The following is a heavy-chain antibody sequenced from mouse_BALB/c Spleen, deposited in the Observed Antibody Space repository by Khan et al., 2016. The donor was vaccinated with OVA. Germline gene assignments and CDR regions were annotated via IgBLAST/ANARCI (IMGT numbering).Heavy chain of an antibody. CDR2: IYPGNSDT. CDR1: GYTFTSYW. CDR3: TRFGYLFAY. V-gene: IGHV1-5*01. J-gene: IGHJ3*01. Sequence: VQLQQSGTVLARPGTSVKMSCKASGYTFTSYWMHWVKQRPGQGLEWIGAIYPGNSDTSYNQKFKGQAKLTAVTSTSTAYMELSSLTNEVSAVYYCTRFGYLFAYRGQGTLGTVSA. D-gene: IGHD2-2*01.